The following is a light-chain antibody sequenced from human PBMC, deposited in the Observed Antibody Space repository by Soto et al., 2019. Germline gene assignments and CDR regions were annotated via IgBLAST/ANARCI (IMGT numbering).Light chain of an antibody. CDR2: DAS. CDR3: QQRSNFWT. J-gene: IGKJ1*01. Sequence: EIVMTQSPATLSVSPGERATLSCRASQSVSNYVAWYQQKPGQAPRLLIYDASNRATGIPARFSGSGSGTDFTLTISSLEPEDFAVYYCQQRSNFWTFGQGTKVDI. V-gene: IGKV3-11*01. CDR1: QSVSNY.